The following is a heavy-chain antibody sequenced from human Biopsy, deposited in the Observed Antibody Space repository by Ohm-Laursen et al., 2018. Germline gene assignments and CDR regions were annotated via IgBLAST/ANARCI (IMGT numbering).Heavy chain of an antibody. J-gene: IGHJ3*02. Sequence: GTLSLTCAVYGGSLSGYYWNWIRQPPGKGLEWIGDVYYSGSTNRNPSLKSRVTILVDTSKNQFSLKLNSVTAADTAVYYCGRREVVITHDAFDTWGQGTMVTVSS. CDR2: VYYSGST. CDR1: GGSLSGYY. CDR3: GRREVVITHDAFDT. D-gene: IGHD3-22*01. V-gene: IGHV4-59*01.